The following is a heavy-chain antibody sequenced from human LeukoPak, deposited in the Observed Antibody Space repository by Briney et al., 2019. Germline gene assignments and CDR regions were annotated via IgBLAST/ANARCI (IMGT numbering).Heavy chain of an antibody. CDR1: GLSLSSPGVG. D-gene: IGHD3-9*01. CDR2: IYWHDTK. CDR3: AHLRATDWYFFDY. Sequence: SGPTLVNPTQTLTLTCTFSGLSLSSPGVGVGWIRQPPGRALEWLAHIYWHDTKYYSPSLKSRLTISKDTSKNQVVLTMTNMDPVDTGTYFCAHLRATDWYFFDYWGQGTLVTVSS. V-gene: IGHV2-5*01. J-gene: IGHJ4*02.